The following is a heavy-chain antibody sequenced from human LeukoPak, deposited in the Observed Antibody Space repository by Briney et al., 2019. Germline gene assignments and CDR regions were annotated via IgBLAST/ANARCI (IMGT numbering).Heavy chain of an antibody. D-gene: IGHD3-9*01. CDR3: AKGDDILTTSILFPDY. CDR2: ISGSGGST. J-gene: IGHJ4*02. Sequence: PGGSLRLSCAASGFTFISYAMSWVRQAPGKGLEWVSAISGSGGSTYYADSVKGRFTISRDNSKNTLYLQMNSLRAEDTAVYYCAKGDDILTTSILFPDYWGQGTLVTVSS. V-gene: IGHV3-23*01. CDR1: GFTFISYA.